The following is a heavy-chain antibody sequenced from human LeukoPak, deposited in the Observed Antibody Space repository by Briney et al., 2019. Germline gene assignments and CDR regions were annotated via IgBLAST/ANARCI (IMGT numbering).Heavy chain of an antibody. V-gene: IGHV1-8*01. CDR3: SRGYSSSLGHYYYGMDV. CDR2: LNPNSGNT. J-gene: IGHJ6*02. CDR1: GYTITSYD. D-gene: IGHD6-13*01. Sequence: ASVKVSCKASGYTITSYDINWVRQATGQGLEWMGWLNPNSGNTGYAQKFQGRVTMTRSTSISTAYMELSSLRSEDTAVYYCSRGYSSSLGHYYYGMDVWGQGTTVTVSS.